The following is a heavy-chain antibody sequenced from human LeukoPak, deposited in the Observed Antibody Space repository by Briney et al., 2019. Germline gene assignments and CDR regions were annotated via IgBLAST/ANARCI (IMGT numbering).Heavy chain of an antibody. CDR2: ISSSGSTI. CDR3: ARSGPDYGGSPPY. J-gene: IGHJ4*02. V-gene: IGHV3-48*03. Sequence: GGSLRLSCAASGFTFRSYAMSWVRQAPGKGLEWVSYISSSGSTIYYADSVKGRFTISRDNAKNSLYLQMNSLRAEDTAVYYCARSGPDYGGSPPYWGQGTLVTVSS. D-gene: IGHD4-23*01. CDR1: GFTFRSYA.